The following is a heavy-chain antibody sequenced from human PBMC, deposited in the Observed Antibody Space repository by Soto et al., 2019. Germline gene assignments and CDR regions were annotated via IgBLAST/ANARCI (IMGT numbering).Heavy chain of an antibody. CDR1: GITFSSYA. CDR3: AKVIDYENAFDI. CDR2: ISGSGGST. Sequence: EVQLLESGGGLVQPGGSLRLSCAASGITFSSYAMSWVRQAPGKGLEWVSAISGSGGSTYYADSVKGRFTISRDNSKNTLYLQMSSLRAEDTAVYYCAKVIDYENAFDIWGQGTMVTVSS. J-gene: IGHJ3*02. V-gene: IGHV3-23*01. D-gene: IGHD4-17*01.